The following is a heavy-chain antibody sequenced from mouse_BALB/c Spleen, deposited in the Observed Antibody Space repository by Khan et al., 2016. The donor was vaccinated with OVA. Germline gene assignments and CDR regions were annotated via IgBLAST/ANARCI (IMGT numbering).Heavy chain of an antibody. J-gene: IGHJ4*01. Sequence: VKLVESGPGLVAPSQSLSITCTVSGFSLSRYNIHWVRQPPGKGLEWLGMIWGGGVTDYNSTLKSRLSISKDNSKSQVFLKMNSLQTDDTAMYYCARAYYRYDGYYAMDYWGQGTSVTVSS. CDR3: ARAYYRYDGYYAMDY. CDR1: GFSLSRYN. CDR2: IWGGGVT. V-gene: IGHV2-6-4*01. D-gene: IGHD2-14*01.